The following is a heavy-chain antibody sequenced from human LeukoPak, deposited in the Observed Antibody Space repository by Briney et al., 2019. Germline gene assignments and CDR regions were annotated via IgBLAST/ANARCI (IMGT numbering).Heavy chain of an antibody. Sequence: GGSLRLSCAASGFTFSSYAMSWVRQAPGKGLEWVGRIKSKTDGGTTDYAAPVKGRFTISRDDSKNTLYLQMNSLKTEDTAVYYCTTAGITIFGVVIKLNAFDIWGQGTMVTVSS. CDR3: TTAGITIFGVVIKLNAFDI. J-gene: IGHJ3*02. D-gene: IGHD3-3*01. CDR2: IKSKTDGGTT. V-gene: IGHV3-15*01. CDR1: GFTFSSYA.